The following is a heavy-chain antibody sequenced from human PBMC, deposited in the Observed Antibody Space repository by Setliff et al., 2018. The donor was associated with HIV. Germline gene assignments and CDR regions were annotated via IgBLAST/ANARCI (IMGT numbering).Heavy chain of an antibody. D-gene: IGHD3-10*01. CDR3: ARTVRREFRTNVRDHYYFYMDV. V-gene: IGHV4-34*01. CDR2: ITHRGIT. Sequence: SETLSLTCAVYGWSFSGYYCVWIRQPPGKGLEWIWEITHRGITDYNPSLKSRVTISVDTSKNQFSLKVTSVTAADTAVYYCARTVRREFRTNVRDHYYFYMDVWGKGTTVTVSS. CDR1: GWSFSGYY. J-gene: IGHJ6*03.